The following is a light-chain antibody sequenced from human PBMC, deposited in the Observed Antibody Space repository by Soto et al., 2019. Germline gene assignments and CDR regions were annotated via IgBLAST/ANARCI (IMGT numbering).Light chain of an antibody. CDR3: CSYAGSYNWV. V-gene: IGLV2-11*01. J-gene: IGLJ3*02. CDR2: DVT. Sequence: QSALTQPRSVSGSPGQSVTISCTGTSSDVGDFNYVSWHQQSPGKAPKLMIYDVTKRPSGVPDRFSGSKSGNTASLTISGLQGEDEADYYCCSYAGSYNWVFGGGTKVTVL. CDR1: SSDVGDFNY.